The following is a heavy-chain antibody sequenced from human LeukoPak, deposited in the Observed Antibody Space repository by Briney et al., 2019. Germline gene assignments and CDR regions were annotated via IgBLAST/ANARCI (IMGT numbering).Heavy chain of an antibody. CDR3: ARDSTERGPFDY. CDR2: IIPIFGTA. CDR1: GGTLSSYA. V-gene: IGHV1-69*13. J-gene: IGHJ4*02. D-gene: IGHD4-17*01. Sequence: SVKVSCKASGGTLSSYAISWVRQAPGQGLEWMGGIIPIFGTANYAQKFQGRVTITADESTSTAYMELSSLRSEDTAVYYCARDSTERGPFDYWGQGTLVTVSS.